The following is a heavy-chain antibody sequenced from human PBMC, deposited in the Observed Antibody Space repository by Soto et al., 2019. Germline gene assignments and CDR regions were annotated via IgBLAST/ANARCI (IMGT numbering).Heavy chain of an antibody. CDR2: ISGSGGSI. CDR3: AKRHYDFWSGSIEFDY. Sequence: GGSLRLSCAASGFTFSSYAMSWVRQAPRKGLEWVSAISGSGGSIYYADSVKGRFTISRDNSKNTLYLQMNSLRAEDTAVYYCAKRHYDFWSGSIEFDYWGQGTLVTVSS. CDR1: GFTFSSYA. J-gene: IGHJ4*02. D-gene: IGHD3-3*01. V-gene: IGHV3-23*01.